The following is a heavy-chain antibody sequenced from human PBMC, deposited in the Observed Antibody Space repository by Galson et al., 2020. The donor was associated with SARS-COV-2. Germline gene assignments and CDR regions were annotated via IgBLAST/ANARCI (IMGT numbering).Heavy chain of an antibody. CDR3: ATKDMLEYFQY. D-gene: IGHD2-15*01. CDR2: ISYRGTT. CDR1: GASLSSGTYY. Sequence: ASETLSLTCTVSGASLSSGTYYWSWIRQLPGKGLQYIGSISYRGTTYYSPSRDSRITISVDTAKNQISLRMTSVTDADSAVYYCATKDMLEYFQYWGQGALVTVSS. J-gene: IGHJ1*01. V-gene: IGHV4-31*03.